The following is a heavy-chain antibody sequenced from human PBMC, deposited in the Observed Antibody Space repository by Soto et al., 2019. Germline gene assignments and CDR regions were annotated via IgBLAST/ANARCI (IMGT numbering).Heavy chain of an antibody. J-gene: IGHJ5*02. CDR3: ARVEVVAVPAAIPQTYNWFDH. CDR1: GYSISSGYY. D-gene: IGHD2-2*01. Sequence: XETLSLTCSVSGYSISSGYYWGWIRQPPVKGLEWIGSIYHSGSTYYNPSLKSRVTISVDTSKNQFSLKLSSVTAADTAVYYCARVEVVAVPAAIPQTYNWFDHWGQGTLVTVSS. V-gene: IGHV4-38-2*02. CDR2: IYHSGST.